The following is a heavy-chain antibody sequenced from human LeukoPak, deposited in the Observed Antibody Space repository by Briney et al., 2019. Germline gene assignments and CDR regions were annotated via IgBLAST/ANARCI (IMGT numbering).Heavy chain of an antibody. J-gene: IGHJ4*02. CDR2: ISAYNGNT. Sequence: ASLKVSCKASGYTFTSYGISWVRQAPGQWLEWIGWISAYNGNTNYAQKLQGRVTMTTDTSTSTAYMELRRLRSDDTAVYYCARVGFMSSSVYWGQGTLVTVSS. CDR1: GYTFTSYG. D-gene: IGHD6-13*01. V-gene: IGHV1-18*01. CDR3: ARVGFMSSSVY.